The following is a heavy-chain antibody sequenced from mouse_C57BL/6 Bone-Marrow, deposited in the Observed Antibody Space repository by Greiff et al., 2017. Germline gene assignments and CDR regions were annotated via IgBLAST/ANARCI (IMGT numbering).Heavy chain of an antibody. CDR1: GYAFSSSW. D-gene: IGHD3-3*01. CDR2: IYPGDGDT. V-gene: IGHV1-82*01. CDR3: ARRKGLAMDD. Sequence: QVQLQQSGPELVKPGASVKISCKASGYAFSSSWMNWVKQRPGKGLEWIGRIYPGDGDTNYNGKFKGKATLTADKSSSTAYMQLSSLTTEDSAVYFCARRKGLAMDDWGQGTSGTVSS. J-gene: IGHJ4*01.